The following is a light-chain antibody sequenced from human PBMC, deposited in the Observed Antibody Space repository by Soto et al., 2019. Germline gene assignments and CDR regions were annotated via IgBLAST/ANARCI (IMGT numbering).Light chain of an antibody. J-gene: IGKJ1*01. CDR3: QPYNKWSPWT. Sequence: EIVMPQSPATLSVSPGERATLSCRASPSIGSNLAWYQQKPGQAPRLVIYASSIRASDFTARFSGSGSGTEFTPTIRGLQSVYCALYDCQPYNKWSPWTFGHGTKVEIK. V-gene: IGKV3-15*01. CDR2: ASS. CDR1: PSIGSN.